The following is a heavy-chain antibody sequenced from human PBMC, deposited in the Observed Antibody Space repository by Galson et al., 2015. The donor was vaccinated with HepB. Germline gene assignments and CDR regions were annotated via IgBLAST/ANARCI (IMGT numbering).Heavy chain of an antibody. D-gene: IGHD3-10*01. CDR1: GFTFSSYW. CDR3: AREGFGAMVRGVIPRDYYGMDV. V-gene: IGHV3-7*03. J-gene: IGHJ6*02. CDR2: IKQDGSEK. Sequence: SLRLSCAASGFTFSSYWMSWVRQAPGKGLEWVANIKQDGSEKYYVDSVKGRFTISRDNAKNSLYLQMNSLRAEDTAVYYCAREGFGAMVRGVIPRDYYGMDVWGQGTTVTVSS.